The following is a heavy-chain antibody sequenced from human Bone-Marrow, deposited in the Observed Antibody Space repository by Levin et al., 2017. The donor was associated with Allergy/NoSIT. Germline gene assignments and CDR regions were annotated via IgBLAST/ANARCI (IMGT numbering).Heavy chain of an antibody. CDR1: GFTFSSYT. D-gene: IGHD1-1*01. V-gene: IGHV3-48*02. CDR2: ITSSSATI. Sequence: GGSLRLSCAVSGFTFSSYTMNWVRQAPGKGLEWISCITSSSATIYYADSVKGRFTISRDNAKNSLYLQMNSLRDEDTAVYYCVTKTTTGTTGKYWFDPWGQGTLVTVSS. CDR3: VTKTTTGTTGKYWFDP. J-gene: IGHJ5*02.